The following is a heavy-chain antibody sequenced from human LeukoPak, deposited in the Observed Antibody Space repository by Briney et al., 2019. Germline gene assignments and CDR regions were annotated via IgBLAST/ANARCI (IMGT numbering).Heavy chain of an antibody. V-gene: IGHV4-4*07. D-gene: IGHD3-22*01. Sequence: PSETLSLTCSVSGGSISSDYWSWIRQPAGKGLEWIGRIYTSGITNYNPSLKSRVTISVDTSKNQFSLKLSSVTAADTAVYYCARDKKDYYDSSGYYYFAFDIWGQGTMVNVSS. CDR3: ARDKKDYYDSSGYYYFAFDI. CDR1: GGSISSDY. CDR2: IYTSGIT. J-gene: IGHJ3*02.